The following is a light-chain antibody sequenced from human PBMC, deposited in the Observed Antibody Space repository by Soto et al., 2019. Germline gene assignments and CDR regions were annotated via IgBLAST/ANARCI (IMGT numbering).Light chain of an antibody. CDR2: SNN. CDR3: AAWDDSLNGPV. J-gene: IGLJ2*01. V-gene: IGLV1-44*01. CDR1: SSNIGSNT. Sequence: QPVLTQPPSASGTPGQRVTISCSGSSSNIGSNTVDWYQQLPGTAPKLFIYSNNQRPSGVPDRFSGSKSGTSASLAISGLQSEDEADYYCAAWDDSLNGPVFGGGTKLTVL.